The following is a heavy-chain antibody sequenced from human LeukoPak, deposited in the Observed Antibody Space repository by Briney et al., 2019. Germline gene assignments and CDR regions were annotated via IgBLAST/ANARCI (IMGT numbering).Heavy chain of an antibody. CDR2: ISGSGGST. J-gene: IGHJ4*02. D-gene: IGHD3-22*01. V-gene: IGHV3-23*01. CDR3: AKRGVVIRVILVGFHKEAYYFDS. CDR1: GISLSNYG. Sequence: GGSLRLSYAVSGISLSNYGMSWVRQAPGKGLEWVAGISGSGGSTNYADSVKGRFTIYRDNPKNTLYLQMNRLRAEDTAVYFCAKRGVVIRVILVGFHKEAYYFDSWGQGALVTVSS.